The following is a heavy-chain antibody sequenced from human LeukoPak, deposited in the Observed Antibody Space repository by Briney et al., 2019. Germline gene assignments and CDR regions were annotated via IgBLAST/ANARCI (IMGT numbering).Heavy chain of an antibody. D-gene: IGHD6-19*01. Sequence: PGGSLRLSCAASGFTFSSNYMGWVRQAPGKGLEWVSVIYSGGSTYYADSVKGRFTISRDNSKNTLYLQMNSLRAEDTAVYYCVGVAGIRWGAFDIWGQGTMVTVSS. V-gene: IGHV3-53*01. CDR3: VGVAGIRWGAFDI. CDR2: IYSGGST. CDR1: GFTFSSNY. J-gene: IGHJ3*02.